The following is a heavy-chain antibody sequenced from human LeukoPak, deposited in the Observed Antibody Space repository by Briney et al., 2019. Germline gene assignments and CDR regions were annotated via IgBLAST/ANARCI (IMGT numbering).Heavy chain of an antibody. CDR2: IYYSGST. CDR1: GGSISSSSYY. CDR3: ASGGSSWSYYYYYYMDV. J-gene: IGHJ6*03. Sequence: SETLSLTCTVSGGSISSSSYYWGWIRQPPGKGLEWIGSIYYSGSTYYNPSLKSRVTISVDTSKNQFSLKLSSVTAADPSVDXCASGGSSWSYYYYYYMDVWGKGTTVTVSS. V-gene: IGHV4-39*07. D-gene: IGHD6-13*01.